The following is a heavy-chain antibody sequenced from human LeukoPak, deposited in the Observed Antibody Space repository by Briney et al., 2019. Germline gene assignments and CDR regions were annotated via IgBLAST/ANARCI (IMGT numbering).Heavy chain of an antibody. CDR3: AIPGIAVAGREDRPFDY. J-gene: IGHJ4*02. CDR2: IYHSGST. V-gene: IGHV4-4*02. D-gene: IGHD6-19*01. Sequence: SETLSLTWAVSGGSISSSNWWSWVRQPRGKGLEWIGEIYHSGSTNYNPSLKSRVTISVDKSKNQFSLKLSSVPAADTAVYYCAIPGIAVAGREDRPFDYWGQGTLVTVSA. CDR1: GGSISSSNW.